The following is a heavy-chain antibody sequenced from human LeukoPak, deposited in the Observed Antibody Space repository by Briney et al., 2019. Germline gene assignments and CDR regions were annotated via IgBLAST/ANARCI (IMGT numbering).Heavy chain of an antibody. Sequence: GGSLRLSCVASQFRFPFSHYGMHWVRQAPGRGLEWVAVIWSDGTNQYYADSVKGRFTISRDNSKKTVYLQMNSLRADDTAVYFCAKDAQRGFDYSNSLENWGQGTLVIVSS. J-gene: IGHJ4*02. D-gene: IGHD4-11*01. CDR3: AKDAQRGFDYSNSLEN. CDR2: IWSDGTNQ. V-gene: IGHV3-33*06. CDR1: QFRFPFSHYG.